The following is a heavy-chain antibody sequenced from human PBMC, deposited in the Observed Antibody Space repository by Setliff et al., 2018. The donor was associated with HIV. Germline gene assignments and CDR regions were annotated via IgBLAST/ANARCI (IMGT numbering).Heavy chain of an antibody. V-gene: IGHV3-49*04. Sequence: PGGSLRLSCAASGFTFGDYAINWVRQTPGKGLEWVGFIRSKAYGGTTKYAASVKGRITISRDDSKSIAYLQMNSLKHEDTAVYSCTRGFGITGTSYMDVWGKGTTVTVSS. D-gene: IGHD1-20*01. J-gene: IGHJ6*03. CDR2: IRSKAYGGTT. CDR3: TRGFGITGTSYMDV. CDR1: GFTFGDYA.